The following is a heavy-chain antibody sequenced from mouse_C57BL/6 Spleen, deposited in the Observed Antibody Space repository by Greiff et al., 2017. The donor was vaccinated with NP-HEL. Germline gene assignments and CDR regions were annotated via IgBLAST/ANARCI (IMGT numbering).Heavy chain of an antibody. CDR3: ARWTKRYAMDY. J-gene: IGHJ4*01. CDR1: GYTFTSYW. V-gene: IGHV1-72*01. Sequence: VQLVESGTELVKPGASVKLSCKASGYTFTSYWMHWVKQRPGQGLEWIGRIDPDSGGTKYNEKFKSKATLTVDKPSSTAYMQLSSLTSEDSAVYYCARWTKRYAMDYWGQGTSVTVSS. CDR2: IDPDSGGT.